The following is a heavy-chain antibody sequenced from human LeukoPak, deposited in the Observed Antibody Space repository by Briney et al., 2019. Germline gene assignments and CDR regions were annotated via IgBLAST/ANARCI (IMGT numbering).Heavy chain of an antibody. CDR1: GFTFDDYA. CDR2: ISWNSGSI. V-gene: IGHV3-9*01. CDR3: AKDLRSSGYYLAFDY. Sequence: PGGSLRLSCAASGFTFDDYAMLWVRQAPGKGLEWVAGISWNSGSIGYADSVKGRFTISRDNAKNSLYLQMNSLRAEDTALYYCAKDLRSSGYYLAFDYWGQGTLVIVSS. J-gene: IGHJ4*02. D-gene: IGHD3-22*01.